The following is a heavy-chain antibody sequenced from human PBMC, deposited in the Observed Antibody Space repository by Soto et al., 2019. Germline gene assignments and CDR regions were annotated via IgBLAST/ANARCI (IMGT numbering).Heavy chain of an antibody. Sequence: EVQLLESGGGLVQPGGSLRLSCAASGFTFSSNAMNWVRQAPGKGLEWVSAISGSGGSTYYADSVKGRFTVSRDNSKNTLYLQMNSLKAEDTAVYYCAKRPPGATTAYYFDYWGQGTLVTVSS. CDR2: ISGSGGST. J-gene: IGHJ4*02. CDR3: AKRPPGATTAYYFDY. D-gene: IGHD2-21*02. V-gene: IGHV3-23*01. CDR1: GFTFSSNA.